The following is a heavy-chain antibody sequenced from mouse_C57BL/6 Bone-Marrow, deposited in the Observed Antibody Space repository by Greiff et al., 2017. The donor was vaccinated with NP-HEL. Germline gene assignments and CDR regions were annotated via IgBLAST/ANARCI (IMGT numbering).Heavy chain of an antibody. Sequence: EESGPGLVKPSQSLSLTCSVTGYSITSGYYWNWIRQFPGNKLEWMGYISYDGSNNYNPSLKNRISITRDTSKNQFFLKLNSVTTEDTATYYCARRTVYYFDYWGQGTTLTVSS. V-gene: IGHV3-6*01. CDR1: GYSITSGYY. CDR2: ISYDGSN. J-gene: IGHJ2*01. CDR3: ARRTVYYFDY.